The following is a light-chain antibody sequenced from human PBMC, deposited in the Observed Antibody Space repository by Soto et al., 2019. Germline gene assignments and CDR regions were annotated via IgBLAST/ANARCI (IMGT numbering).Light chain of an antibody. V-gene: IGKV3-15*01. CDR1: QSVSNN. Sequence: ETVMTQSPATLSVSPGDRATLSCTASQSVSNNLVWYQQKPGQAPRLLIYGASTRATAIPDRFSGSGSGTEFTLTISSLQSEDFAVYSSQQYKHSPRTFVQVTK. J-gene: IGKJ1*01. CDR2: GAS. CDR3: QQYKHSPRT.